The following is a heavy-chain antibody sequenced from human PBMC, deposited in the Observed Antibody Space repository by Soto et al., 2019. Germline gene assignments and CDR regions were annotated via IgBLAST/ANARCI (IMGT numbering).Heavy chain of an antibody. J-gene: IGHJ6*03. CDR2: IWYDGSNK. CDR1: GFTFSSYG. CDR3: ARDRAHCSSTSCPYYYYYYMDV. Sequence: GGSLRLSCAASGFTFSSYGMHWVRQAPGKGLEWVAVIWYDGSNKYYADSVKGRFTISRDNSKNTLYLQMNSLRAEDTAVYYCARDRAHCSSTSCPYYYYYYMDVWGKGTTVTVSS. V-gene: IGHV3-33*01. D-gene: IGHD2-2*01.